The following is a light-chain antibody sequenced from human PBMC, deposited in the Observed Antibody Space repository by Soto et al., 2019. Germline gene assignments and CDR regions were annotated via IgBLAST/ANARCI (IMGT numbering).Light chain of an antibody. CDR3: QQCSNWPKT. Sequence: EIVMTQSPATLSVSPGERATLSCRASQSVSSNLAWYQQKPGQAPRLLIHGASTRATGIPARFSGSGSGTEFTLNISSLQSEDFAVYYCQQCSNWPKTFGQGTKVEIK. CDR2: GAS. J-gene: IGKJ1*01. CDR1: QSVSSN. V-gene: IGKV3-15*01.